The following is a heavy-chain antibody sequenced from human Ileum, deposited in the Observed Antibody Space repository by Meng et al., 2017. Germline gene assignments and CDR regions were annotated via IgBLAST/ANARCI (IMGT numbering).Heavy chain of an antibody. CDR3: ARDNMVRGVIICYSLDY. J-gene: IGHJ4*02. CDR1: GFTFSSYA. CDR2: ISYDGSNK. D-gene: IGHD3-10*01. Sequence: GESLKISCAASGFTFSSYAMHWVRQAPGKGLEWVAVISYDGSNKYYADSVKGRFTISRDKSKNTLYLQMNSLRAEDTAVYYCARDNMVRGVIICYSLDYWGQGTLVTVSS. V-gene: IGHV3-30*04.